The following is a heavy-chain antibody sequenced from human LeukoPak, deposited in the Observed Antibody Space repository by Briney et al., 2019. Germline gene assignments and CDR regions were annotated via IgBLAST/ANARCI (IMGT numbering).Heavy chain of an antibody. CDR1: GFTFSSYS. CDR2: ISSSSSYI. Sequence: GGSLRLSCAASGFTFSSYSMNWVRQAPGKGLEWVSSISSSSSYIYYADSLKGRFTISRDNAKNSMYLQMNSLRAEDTAVYYCARESGSRSYYYYMDVWGKGTTVTVSS. J-gene: IGHJ6*03. CDR3: ARESGSRSYYYYMDV. V-gene: IGHV3-21*01. D-gene: IGHD2-2*01.